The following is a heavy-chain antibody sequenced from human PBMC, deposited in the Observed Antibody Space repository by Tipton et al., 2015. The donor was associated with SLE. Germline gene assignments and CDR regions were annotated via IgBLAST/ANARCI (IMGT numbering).Heavy chain of an antibody. Sequence: TLSLTCSVSGDSISGSYYWSWIRQPPGKGLEWIGYIDYRGTTKYHPSLKSRVSILLDMSKRQFSLSLRSVTAADTAVYYCARDSLGLFDYWARESWSPSPQ. D-gene: IGHD7-27*01. CDR2: IDYRGTT. CDR1: GDSISGSYY. J-gene: IGHJ4*02. V-gene: IGHV4-61*01. CDR3: ARDSLGLFDY.